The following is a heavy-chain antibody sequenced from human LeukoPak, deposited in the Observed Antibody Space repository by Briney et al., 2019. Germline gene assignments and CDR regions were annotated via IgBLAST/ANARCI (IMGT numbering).Heavy chain of an antibody. CDR2: ISSNGGST. V-gene: IGHV3-64D*06. Sequence: GGSLRLSCSASGFTFSSYAMHWVRQAPGKGLEYVSAISSNGGSTYYADSVKGRFTISRDNSKNTLYLQMSSQRAEDTAVYYCVKTYGDYGYYFDYWGQGTLVTVSS. CDR1: GFTFSSYA. J-gene: IGHJ4*02. D-gene: IGHD4-17*01. CDR3: VKTYGDYGYYFDY.